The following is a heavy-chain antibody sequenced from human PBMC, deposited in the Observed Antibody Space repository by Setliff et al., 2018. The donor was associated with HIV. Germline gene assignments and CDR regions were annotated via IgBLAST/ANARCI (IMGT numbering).Heavy chain of an antibody. V-gene: IGHV1-2*02. Sequence: ASVKVSCKASGSTFSGYYLHWVRRAPGQGLEWRGWITPNSGATNYAQSFQGRVTMTRDTSIRTAYMDLCSLTSDDTAVYYCALASIVSTARWNHWGRGTTVTVSS. CDR2: ITPNSGAT. CDR1: GSTFSGYY. CDR3: ALASIVSTARWNH. D-gene: IGHD1-26*01. J-gene: IGHJ4*02.